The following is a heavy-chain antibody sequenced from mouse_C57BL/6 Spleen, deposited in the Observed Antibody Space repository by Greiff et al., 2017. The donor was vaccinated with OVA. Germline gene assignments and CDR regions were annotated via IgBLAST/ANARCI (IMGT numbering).Heavy chain of an antibody. CDR1: GYTFTEYT. CDR3: ARHEERSPYCAMDY. V-gene: IGHV1-62-2*01. D-gene: IGHD1-1*01. J-gene: IGHJ4*01. Sequence: VQLQESGAELVKPGASVKPSCKASGYTFTEYTIHWVKQRSGQGLEWIGWFYPGSGSIKYNEKFKDKATLTADKSSSTVYMVLISLTSEHSAVYFCARHEERSPYCAMDYWGHGTSVPVSS. CDR2: FYPGSGSI.